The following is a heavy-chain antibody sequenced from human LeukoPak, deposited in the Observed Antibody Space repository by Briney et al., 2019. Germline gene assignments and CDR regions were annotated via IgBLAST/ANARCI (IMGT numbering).Heavy chain of an antibody. CDR3: TRDCSGGSCWGDAFDI. D-gene: IGHD2-15*01. Sequence: GGSLRLSCAASGFTFSSYAMTWVRQAPGKGLEWVSTINAAGGSTYYADSVKGRLTISRDNSKNTLYLQMNSLRTEDTAVFYCTRDCSGGSCWGDAFDIWGQGTMVTVSS. J-gene: IGHJ3*02. CDR2: INAAGGST. CDR1: GFTFSSYA. V-gene: IGHV3-23*01.